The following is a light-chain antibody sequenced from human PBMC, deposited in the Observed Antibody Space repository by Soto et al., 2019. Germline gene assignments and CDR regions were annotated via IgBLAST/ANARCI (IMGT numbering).Light chain of an antibody. CDR3: QQYDSYSWT. CDR2: DAS. J-gene: IGKJ1*01. CDR1: QSISSW. Sequence: DIQMTQSPSTLSASVGDRVTITCRASQSISSWLAWYQQKPGKAPKLLIYDASSLESGVPSRFSGSGSGTEFTLTLNSLQPDDFSTYYCQQYDSYSWTFGQGTKVEIK. V-gene: IGKV1-5*01.